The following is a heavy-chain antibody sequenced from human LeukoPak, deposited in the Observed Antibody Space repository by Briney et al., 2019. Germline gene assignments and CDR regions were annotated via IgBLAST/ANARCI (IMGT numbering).Heavy chain of an antibody. V-gene: IGHV3-11*01. Sequence: PGGSLRLSCAASGFTFSDYYMSWIRQAPGKGLEWVSYISSSGSTIYYADSVKGRFTISRDNAKNSLYLQMNSLRAEDTAVYYRARERYDSSGYLHSGGFGYWGQGTLVTVSS. D-gene: IGHD3-22*01. CDR3: ARERYDSSGYLHSGGFGY. CDR2: ISSSGSTI. J-gene: IGHJ4*02. CDR1: GFTFSDYY.